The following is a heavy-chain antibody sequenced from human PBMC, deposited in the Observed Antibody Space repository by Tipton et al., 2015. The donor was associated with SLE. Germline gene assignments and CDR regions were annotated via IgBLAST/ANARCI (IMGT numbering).Heavy chain of an antibody. CDR1: GFNFGDYD. D-gene: IGHD3-22*01. J-gene: IGHJ4*02. CDR3: IRVSLGYYDTNGYFDY. CDR2: IRSMAYGGTT. Sequence: SLRLSCTASGFNFGDYDMSWVRQAPGKGLEWVGFIRSMAYGGTTEYATSVKGRFSISRDDSKDIAYLQMNSLKTDDTAVYSCIRVSLGYYDTNGYFDYWGQGTLVTVSS. V-gene: IGHV3-49*04.